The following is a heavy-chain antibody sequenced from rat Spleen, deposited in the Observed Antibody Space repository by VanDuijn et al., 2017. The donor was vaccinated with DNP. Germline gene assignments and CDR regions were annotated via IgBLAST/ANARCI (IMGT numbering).Heavy chain of an antibody. CDR3: ARSGLGRGFAY. Sequence: EIQLQESGPGLVKPSHSLSLTCSVTGYTITSVFDWNWIRKFPGNKMEWMGFISDSGITNYNPSLKSRISITRDTSKNHFFLHLNSITPEDTATYYCARSGLGRGFAYWGQGTLVTVSS. D-gene: IGHD5-1*01. V-gene: IGHV3-4*01. J-gene: IGHJ3*01. CDR2: ISDSGIT. CDR1: GYTITSVFD.